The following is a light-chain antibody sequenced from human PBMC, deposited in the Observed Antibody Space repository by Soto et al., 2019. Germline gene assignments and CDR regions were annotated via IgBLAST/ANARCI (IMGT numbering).Light chain of an antibody. V-gene: IGLV1-36*01. J-gene: IGLJ3*02. CDR2: YDD. CDR3: ASWDDTLSGVV. Sequence: QSVLTQPPSVSGAPGQRVTISCSGSSSNIGNNAVNGYQQLPGKAPRALIYYDDLLPSGVSERFSGSKSGTSVSLAISGLQSDDEADYYCASWDDTLSGVVFGGGTKLTVL. CDR1: SSNIGNNA.